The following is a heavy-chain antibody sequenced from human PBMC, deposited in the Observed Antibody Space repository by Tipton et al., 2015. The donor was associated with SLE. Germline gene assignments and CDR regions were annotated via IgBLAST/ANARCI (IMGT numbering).Heavy chain of an antibody. V-gene: IGHV4-39*01. J-gene: IGHJ4*02. Sequence: TLSLTCTVSGGSISSSSYYWGWIRQPPGKGLEWIGSIYYSGSTYYNPSLKSRVTISVDTSKNQFSLKLSSVTAADTAVYYCARALWSGYYSYWGQGTLVTVSS. CDR3: ARALWSGYYSY. CDR2: IYYSGST. CDR1: GGSISSSSYY. D-gene: IGHD3-3*01.